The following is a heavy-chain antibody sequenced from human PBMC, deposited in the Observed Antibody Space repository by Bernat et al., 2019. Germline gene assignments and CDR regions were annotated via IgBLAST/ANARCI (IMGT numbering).Heavy chain of an antibody. D-gene: IGHD4-17*01. Sequence: KGLEWVSTVSPIGGSTYYADSVKGRFTISRDKSKNTLYLQMNSLRAEDTAVYYCAKDGGDYGFFDYWGLGTLVTVSS. CDR2: VSPIGGST. CDR3: AKDGGDYGFFDY. J-gene: IGHJ4*02. V-gene: IGHV3-23*01.